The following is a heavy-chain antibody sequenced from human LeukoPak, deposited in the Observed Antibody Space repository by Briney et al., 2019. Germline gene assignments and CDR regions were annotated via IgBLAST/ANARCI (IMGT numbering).Heavy chain of an antibody. V-gene: IGHV4-31*03. Sequence: PSQTLSLTCTVSGGSISSGGYYWSWIRQHPGKGLEWIGYIYYSGSTYYNPSLKSRVTILVDTSKNQFSLKLSSVTAADTAVYYCAREALVWGYYYYGMDVWGKGTTVTVSS. J-gene: IGHJ6*04. D-gene: IGHD6-13*01. CDR3: AREALVWGYYYYGMDV. CDR1: GGSISSGGYY. CDR2: IYYSGST.